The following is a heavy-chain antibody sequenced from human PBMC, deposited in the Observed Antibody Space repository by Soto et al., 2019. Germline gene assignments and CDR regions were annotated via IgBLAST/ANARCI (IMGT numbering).Heavy chain of an antibody. CDR3: ARNYGGGRYYYYYYMDV. CDR2: IYYSGST. D-gene: IGHD4-17*01. V-gene: IGHV4-59*08. J-gene: IGHJ6*03. CDR1: GGSISSYY. Sequence: SETLSLTCTVSGGSISSYYWSWIRQPPGKGLEWIGYIYYSGSTNYNPSLKSRVTISVDTSKNQFSLKLSSVTAADTAVYYCARNYGGGRYYYYYYMDVWGKGTTVTVPS.